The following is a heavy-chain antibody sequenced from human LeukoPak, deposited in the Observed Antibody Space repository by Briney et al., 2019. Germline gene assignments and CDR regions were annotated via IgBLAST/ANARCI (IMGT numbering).Heavy chain of an antibody. D-gene: IGHD3-22*01. CDR2: IIPILGIA. V-gene: IGHV1-69*04. CDR1: GGTFSSYA. Sequence: SVKVSRKASGGTFSSYAISWVRQAPGQGLEWMGRIIPILGIANYAQKFQGRVTITADKSTSTAYMELSSLRSEDTAVYYCARFISGYYDSSGYYLDYWGQGTLVTVSS. J-gene: IGHJ4*02. CDR3: ARFISGYYDSSGYYLDY.